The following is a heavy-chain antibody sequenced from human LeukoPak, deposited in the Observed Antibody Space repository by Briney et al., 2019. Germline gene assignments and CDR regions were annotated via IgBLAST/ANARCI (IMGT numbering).Heavy chain of an antibody. Sequence: ASVKVSCKASGYTFTSYTFTSYGISWVRQAPGQGLEWMGWISAYNGNTNYAQKLQGRVTMTTDTSTSTAYMELRSLRSDDTAVYYCAREVNRYCSGGSCATTFDYWGQGTLVTVSS. CDR2: ISAYNGNT. D-gene: IGHD2-15*01. CDR3: AREVNRYCSGGSCATTFDY. J-gene: IGHJ4*02. CDR1: GYTFTSYTFTSYG. V-gene: IGHV1-18*01.